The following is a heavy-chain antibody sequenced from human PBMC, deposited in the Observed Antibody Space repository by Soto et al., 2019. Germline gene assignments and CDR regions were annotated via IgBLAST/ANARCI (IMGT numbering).Heavy chain of an antibody. CDR1: GFTFSSYA. D-gene: IGHD1-26*01. Sequence: GGSLRLSCAASGFTFSSYAMSWVRQAPGKGLECVSAISGRGGSTYYADSVKGRITISGDNAKNTLYLQMNSLRAEDTAVYFWAGQGYSVSDDAFDIWGQGTMVTVSS. J-gene: IGHJ3*02. V-gene: IGHV3-23*01. CDR2: ISGRGGST. CDR3: AGQGYSVSDDAFDI.